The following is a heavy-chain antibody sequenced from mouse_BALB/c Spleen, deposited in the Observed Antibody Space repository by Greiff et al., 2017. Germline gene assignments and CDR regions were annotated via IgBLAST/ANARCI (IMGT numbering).Heavy chain of an antibody. J-gene: IGHJ4*01. Sequence: QVQLQQSGPGLVAPSQSLSITCTVSGFSLTTYGVHWVRQSPGKGLEWLGVIWNGGTTDYNAAFISRLSISKDNSKSQVFFKMNSLQANDTAIYYCARNYRYDYAMDYWGQGTSVTVSS. CDR2: IWNGGTT. V-gene: IGHV2-2*02. CDR1: GFSLTTYG. D-gene: IGHD2-14*01. CDR3: ARNYRYDYAMDY.